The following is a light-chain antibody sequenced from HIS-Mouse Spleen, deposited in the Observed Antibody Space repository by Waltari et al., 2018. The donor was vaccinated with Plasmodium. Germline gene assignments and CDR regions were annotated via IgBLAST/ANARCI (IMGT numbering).Light chain of an antibody. CDR2: EGS. V-gene: IGLV2-23*03. J-gene: IGLJ2*01. CDR3: CSYAGSSTFVV. Sequence: QSALTQPASVSGSPGQAITISCPGPRRAVGSYNLFSWYQQHPGKAPKLMIYEGSKRPSGVSNRFSGSKSGNTASLTISGLQAEDEADYYCCSYAGSSTFVVFGGGTKLTVL. CDR1: RRAVGSYNL.